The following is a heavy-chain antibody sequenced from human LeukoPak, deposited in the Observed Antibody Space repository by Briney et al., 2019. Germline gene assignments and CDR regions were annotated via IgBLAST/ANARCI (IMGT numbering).Heavy chain of an antibody. D-gene: IGHD3-22*01. Sequence: SETLSLTCAVYGGSFSGYYWSWIRQPPGKGLEWIGEINHSGSTNYNPSLKSRVTISVDTSKNQFSLKLSSVTAADTAVYYCARGGYYYDRRGIFDYWGQGILVTVSS. CDR1: GGSFSGYY. CDR2: INHSGST. J-gene: IGHJ4*02. V-gene: IGHV4-34*01. CDR3: ARGGYYYDRRGIFDY.